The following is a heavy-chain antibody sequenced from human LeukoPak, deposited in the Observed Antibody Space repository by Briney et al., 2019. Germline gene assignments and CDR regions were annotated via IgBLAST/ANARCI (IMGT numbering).Heavy chain of an antibody. CDR2: INSDGINT. D-gene: IGHD5/OR15-5a*01. Sequence: GGSLRLSCAASGFTFSNYWMHWVRQAPGKGLVWVSRINSDGINTSYADSVKGRFTISRDNAKNTLNLQMNSLRAEDTAVYYCARESTTQTAFDIWGQGTMVTVSS. CDR1: GFTFSNYW. V-gene: IGHV3-74*01. J-gene: IGHJ3*02. CDR3: ARESTTQTAFDI.